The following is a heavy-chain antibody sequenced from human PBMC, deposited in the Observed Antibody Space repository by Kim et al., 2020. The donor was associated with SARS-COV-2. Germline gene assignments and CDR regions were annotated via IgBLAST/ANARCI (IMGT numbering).Heavy chain of an antibody. CDR1: GFTFSSYG. D-gene: IGHD1-26*01. CDR2: IWYDGSNK. J-gene: IGHJ4*02. CDR3: ARDGPGDTRNFDY. V-gene: IGHV3-33*01. Sequence: GGSLRLSCAASGFTFSSYGMHWVRQAPGKGLEWVAVIWYDGSNKYYADSVKGRFTISRDNSKNTLYLQMNSLRAEDTAVYYCARDGPGDTRNFDYWGQGTLVTVSS.